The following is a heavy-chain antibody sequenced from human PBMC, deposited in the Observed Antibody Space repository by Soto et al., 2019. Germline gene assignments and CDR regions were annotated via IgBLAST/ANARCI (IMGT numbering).Heavy chain of an antibody. V-gene: IGHV4-59*01. CDR2: IFYSGRSGST. D-gene: IGHD2-21*02. CDR3: ARTALGWFDP. Sequence: SLTFSVSGGSIRSYYWSWIRQPPGKGLEWIGYIFYSGRSGSTNYNPSLKSRVTISVDTSKNQFSLKLSSVTAADTAVYYCARTALGWFDPWGQGTLVTVSS. CDR1: GGSIRSYY. J-gene: IGHJ5*02.